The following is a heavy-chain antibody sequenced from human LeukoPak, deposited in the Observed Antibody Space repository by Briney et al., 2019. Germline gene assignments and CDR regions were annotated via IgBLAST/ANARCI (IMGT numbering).Heavy chain of an antibody. Sequence: SVKVSCKASGGTFSSYAISWVRQAPGQGLEWMGGIIPIFGTANYAQKFQGRVTITTDESTSTAYMELSSLRSEDTAVYYCSGGSKLGYYYYYYMDVWGKGTTVTASS. CDR3: SGGSKLGYYYYYYMDV. CDR2: IIPIFGTA. CDR1: GGTFSSYA. V-gene: IGHV1-69*05. D-gene: IGHD2-15*01. J-gene: IGHJ6*03.